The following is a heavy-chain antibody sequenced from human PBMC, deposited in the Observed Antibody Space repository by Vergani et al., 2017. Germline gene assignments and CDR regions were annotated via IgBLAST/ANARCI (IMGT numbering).Heavy chain of an antibody. V-gene: IGHV1-2*02. CDR2: INPNSGGT. CDR1: GYTFTGYY. D-gene: IGHD3-10*01. CDR3: ASYLVVRGVMRGFGMDV. Sequence: QVQLVQSGAEVKKPGASVKVSCKASGYTFTGYYMHWVRQAPGQGLEWMGWINPNSGGTNYAQKFQGRVTMTRDTSISTAYMELSRLRSDDTAVYYCASYLVVRGVMRGFGMDVWGQGTTVTVSS. J-gene: IGHJ6*02.